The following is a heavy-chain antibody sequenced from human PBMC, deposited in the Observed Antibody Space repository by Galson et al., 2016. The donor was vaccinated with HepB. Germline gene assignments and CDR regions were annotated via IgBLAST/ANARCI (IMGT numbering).Heavy chain of an antibody. D-gene: IGHD4-23*01. CDR1: GGTFSSYT. CDR2: INPIFGTT. Sequence: VKVSCKASGGTFSSYTVSWVRQAPGQGLEWMGGINPIFGTTNYAQTFQGRVTISADESTSTAYMELSSLRSEDTAMYYCARTVTMTVWYFDLWGRGTLVTVSS. J-gene: IGHJ2*01. CDR3: ARTVTMTVWYFDL. V-gene: IGHV1-69*13.